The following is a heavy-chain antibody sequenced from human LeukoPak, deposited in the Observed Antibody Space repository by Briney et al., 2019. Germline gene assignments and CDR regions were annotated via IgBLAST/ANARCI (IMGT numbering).Heavy chain of an antibody. CDR2: IYYSGST. D-gene: IGHD3-22*01. Sequence: SSETLSLTCTVSGGSISSYYWSWIRQPPGKGLEWIGYIYYSGSTNYNPSLKSRVTISVDTSKNQFSLKLSSVTAADTAVYYCARDRGSTMIVVDHDAFDIWGQGTMVTVSS. V-gene: IGHV4-59*01. CDR1: GGSISSYY. J-gene: IGHJ3*02. CDR3: ARDRGSTMIVVDHDAFDI.